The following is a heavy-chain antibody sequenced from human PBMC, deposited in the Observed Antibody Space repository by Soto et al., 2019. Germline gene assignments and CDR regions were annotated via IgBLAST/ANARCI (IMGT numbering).Heavy chain of an antibody. D-gene: IGHD3-10*01. V-gene: IGHV4-34*01. J-gene: IGHJ5*02. CDR3: ARLMVRGVIKPNWFDP. Sequence: SETLSLTCAVYGGSFSGYYWSWIRQPPGKGLEWIGEINHSGSTNYNPSLKSRVTISVDTSKNQFSLKLSSVTAADTAVYYCARLMVRGVIKPNWFDPWGQGTLVTVSS. CDR2: INHSGST. CDR1: GGSFSGYY.